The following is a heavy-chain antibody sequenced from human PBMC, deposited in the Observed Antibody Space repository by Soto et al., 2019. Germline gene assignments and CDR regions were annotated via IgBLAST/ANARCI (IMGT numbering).Heavy chain of an antibody. CDR2: ISGSGGST. CDR1: GFTFSSYA. D-gene: IGHD3-22*01. CDR3: GKDRTPDYYDSSGYLGY. V-gene: IGHV3-23*01. Sequence: EVQLLESGGGLVQPGGSLRLSCAASGFTFSSYAMSWVRQAPGKGLEWVSAISGSGGSTYYADSVKGRFTISRDNSKNTLYLQMNSLRAEDTAVYYCGKDRTPDYYDSSGYLGYWGQGTLVTVSS. J-gene: IGHJ4*02.